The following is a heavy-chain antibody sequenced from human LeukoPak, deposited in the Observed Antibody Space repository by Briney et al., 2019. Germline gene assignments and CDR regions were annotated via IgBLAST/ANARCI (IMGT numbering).Heavy chain of an antibody. J-gene: IGHJ5*02. D-gene: IGHD1-26*01. Sequence: PGGSLRLSCAASGFTLSSYEMNWVRQAPGKGLEWISYITVSGSSAYYADSVKGRFTISRDNGRNLLYLQMNGLRGDDTAIYYCARRGNVDWFDPWGQGTLVIVSS. CDR3: ARRGNVDWFDP. CDR2: ITVSGSSA. V-gene: IGHV3-48*03. CDR1: GFTLSSYE.